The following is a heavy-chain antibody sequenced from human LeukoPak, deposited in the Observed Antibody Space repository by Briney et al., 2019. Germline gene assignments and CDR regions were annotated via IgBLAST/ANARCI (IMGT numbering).Heavy chain of an antibody. Sequence: SETLSLTCTVSGGSINSYYWSWIRQPPGMGLEWIGYFYYSGTTNYNPSLKSRVTISVDTSQNQFSLKLSSVTAADTAVYYCARTEESGYSYRYFGYYYYMDVWGKGTTVTVSS. J-gene: IGHJ6*03. CDR1: GGSINSYY. CDR3: ARTEESGYSYRYFGYYYYMDV. V-gene: IGHV4-59*01. D-gene: IGHD5-18*01. CDR2: FYYSGTT.